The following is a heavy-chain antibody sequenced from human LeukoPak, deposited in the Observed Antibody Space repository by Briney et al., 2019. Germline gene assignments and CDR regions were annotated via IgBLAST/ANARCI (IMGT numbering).Heavy chain of an antibody. V-gene: IGHV4-59*01. D-gene: IGHD6-13*01. CDR3: ARRIAVAGTVWFDP. CDR1: GDSISGYY. J-gene: IGHJ5*02. CDR2: IYYSGST. Sequence: PSETLFLTCTVSGDSISGYYWSWIRRPPGKGLEWIGHIYYSGSTNYNPSLKSRVTISVDTSKNQFSLKPNSVTAADTAVYYCARRIAVAGTVWFDPWGQGTLVTVSS.